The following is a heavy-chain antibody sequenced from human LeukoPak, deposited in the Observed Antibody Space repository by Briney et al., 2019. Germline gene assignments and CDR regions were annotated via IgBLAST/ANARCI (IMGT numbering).Heavy chain of an antibody. CDR2: INEDGTEK. J-gene: IGHJ4*02. CDR3: ARSRYSGSHSDY. Sequence: PGGSLRLSCAASGFTFGSYWMSWVRQAPGKGLQWVANINEDGTEKIYVDSVKGRFTISRDNAQNSLYLQMTSLRAEDTAVYYCARSRYSGSHSDYWGQGTLVTVSS. V-gene: IGHV3-7*02. CDR1: GFTFGSYW. D-gene: IGHD1-26*01.